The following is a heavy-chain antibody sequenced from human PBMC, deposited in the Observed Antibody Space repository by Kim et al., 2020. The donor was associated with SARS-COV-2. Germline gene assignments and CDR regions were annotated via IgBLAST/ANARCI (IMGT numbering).Heavy chain of an antibody. CDR2: INPNSGGT. J-gene: IGHJ4*02. Sequence: ASVKVSCKASGYTFTGYYMHWVRQAPGQGLEWMGWINPNSGGTNYAQKFQGRVTMTRDTSISTAYMELSRLRSDDTAVYYCARDIEYSSSPFDYWGQGTLVTVSS. CDR3: ARDIEYSSSPFDY. V-gene: IGHV1-2*02. D-gene: IGHD6-6*01. CDR1: GYTFTGYY.